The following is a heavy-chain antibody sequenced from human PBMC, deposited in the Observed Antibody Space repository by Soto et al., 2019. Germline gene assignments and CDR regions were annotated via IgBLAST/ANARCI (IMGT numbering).Heavy chain of an antibody. CDR1: GDSISAYS. V-gene: IGHV4-59*01. CDR2: IHYNGNT. Sequence: QVQLQVSGPGLVKPSETLSLTCTVSGDSISAYSWSWVRQPPGKGLEWIGNIHYNGNTKYNPSLKSRVTMSVDTSKNKFSLRLISVTAADTAIYFCAREGNLGRWLQPLDFWGQGTLVTVSS. J-gene: IGHJ4*02. D-gene: IGHD5-12*01. CDR3: AREGNLGRWLQPLDF.